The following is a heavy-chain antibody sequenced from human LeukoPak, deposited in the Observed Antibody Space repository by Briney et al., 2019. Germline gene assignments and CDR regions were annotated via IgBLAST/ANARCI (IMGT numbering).Heavy chain of an antibody. CDR3: AGGVLELGSYYYCYMDV. V-gene: IGHV1-69*05. CDR1: GGTFSSYA. CDR2: IIPIFGTA. D-gene: IGHD6-13*01. Sequence: SVKVSCKASGGTFSSYAISWVRQAPGQGLEWMGGIIPIFGTANYAQKFQGRVTITTDESTSTAYMELSSLRSEDTAVYYCAGGVLELGSYYYCYMDVWGKGTTVTVSS. J-gene: IGHJ6*03.